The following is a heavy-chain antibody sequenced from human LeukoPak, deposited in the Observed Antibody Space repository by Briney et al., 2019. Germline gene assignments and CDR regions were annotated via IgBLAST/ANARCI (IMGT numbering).Heavy chain of an antibody. J-gene: IGHJ4*02. CDR1: GGSISSYY. CDR2: IYYSGST. CDR3: AREGYYYDSSPS. V-gene: IGHV4-59*01. Sequence: SETLSLTCTVSGGSISSYYWSWIRQPPGKGLEWIGYIYYSGSTNYNPSLKSRVTISVDTSKNQFSLKLSSVTAADTAVYYCAREGYYYDSSPSWSQGTLVTVSS. D-gene: IGHD3-22*01.